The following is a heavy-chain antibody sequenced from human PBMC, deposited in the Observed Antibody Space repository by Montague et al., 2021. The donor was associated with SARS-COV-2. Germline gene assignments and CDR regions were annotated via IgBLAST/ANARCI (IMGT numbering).Heavy chain of an antibody. CDR2: TYYRSKWDS. V-gene: IGHV6-1*01. D-gene: IGHD3-9*01. Sequence: CAISGDSVSSKSVAWNWIRQSPSRGLEWLGRTYYRSKWDSDYAASVKLRLVITPDTSKNQVPLQLNSVIPEDTAVYFCASSGITLTGLDAFDIWGQGTMVTVSS. J-gene: IGHJ3*02. CDR3: ASSGITLTGLDAFDI. CDR1: GDSVSSKSVA.